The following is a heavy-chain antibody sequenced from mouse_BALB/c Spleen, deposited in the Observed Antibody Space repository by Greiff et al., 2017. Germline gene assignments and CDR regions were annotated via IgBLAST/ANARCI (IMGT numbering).Heavy chain of an antibody. CDR1: GFTFSSYG. CDR3: AKGTVVAGGYYYAMDY. D-gene: IGHD1-1*01. CDR2: ISSGGSYT. J-gene: IGHJ4*01. Sequence: VQLQQSGGDLVKPGGSLKLSCAASGFTFSSYGMSWVRQTPDKRLEWVATISSGGSYTYYPDSVKGRFTISRDNAKNTLYLQMSSLKSEDTAMYYCAKGTVVAGGYYYAMDYWGQGTSVTVSS. V-gene: IGHV5-6*01.